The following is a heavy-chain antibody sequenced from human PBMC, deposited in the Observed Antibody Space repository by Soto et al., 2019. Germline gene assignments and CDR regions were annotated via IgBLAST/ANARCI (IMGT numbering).Heavy chain of an antibody. CDR2: IRGTTTI. D-gene: IGHD6-13*01. J-gene: IGHJ4*02. V-gene: IGHV3-48*02. Sequence: GSLRLSCAASGFSFRDHSMNWVRQAPGKGLEWISYIRGTTTISYADSVKGRFTISRDNAENSLYLQMNSLRDEDTAVYYCARDLSWAFDHWGQGALVTVSS. CDR1: GFSFRDHS. CDR3: ARDLSWAFDH.